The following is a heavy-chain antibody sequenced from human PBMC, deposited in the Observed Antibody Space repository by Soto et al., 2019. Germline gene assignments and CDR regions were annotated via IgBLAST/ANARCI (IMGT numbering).Heavy chain of an antibody. CDR3: ARELEYYDYFGLDV. D-gene: IGHD6-6*01. V-gene: IGHV3-33*01. J-gene: IGHJ6*02. Sequence: QVQLVESGGGVVQPGKSLRLSCEVSGFPLSDYGMHWVRQAPGKGLEWVAVLWSDGANSFYAGSVMGRFTVSRDTSKNTLFLEGNSLRGDDTGVYYCARELEYYDYFGLDVWGQGTTVIVSS. CDR1: GFPLSDYG. CDR2: LWSDGANS.